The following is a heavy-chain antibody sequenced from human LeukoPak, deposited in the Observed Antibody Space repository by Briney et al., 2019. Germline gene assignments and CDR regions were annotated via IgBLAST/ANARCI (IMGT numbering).Heavy chain of an antibody. CDR2: ISYDGSNK. CDR3: AKDRA. D-gene: IGHD5-24*01. J-gene: IGHJ5*02. Sequence: GGSLRLSCAASGFTFSSYGMHWVRQAPGKGLEWVAVISYDGSNKYYADSVKGRFTISRDNSKNTLYLQVNSLRAEDTAVCYCAKDRAWGQGTLVTVSS. CDR1: GFTFSSYG. V-gene: IGHV3-30*18.